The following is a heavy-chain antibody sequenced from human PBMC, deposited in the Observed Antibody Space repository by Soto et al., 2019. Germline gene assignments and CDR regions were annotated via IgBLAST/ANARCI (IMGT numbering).Heavy chain of an antibody. J-gene: IGHJ4*02. V-gene: IGHV3-9*01. CDR3: GKASSSNSWSPIDY. CDR1: VFTFDDYA. D-gene: IGHD3-3*01. CDR2: ISWSTSSI. Sequence: PWWSLRLSCLASVFTFDDYAMHWFRQIPGKGLQWVSGISWSTSSIGYGASLRGRFLISRDNANNSLYLQMNDLRPEDTALYYCGKASSSNSWSPIDYWGQGTMVTVSS.